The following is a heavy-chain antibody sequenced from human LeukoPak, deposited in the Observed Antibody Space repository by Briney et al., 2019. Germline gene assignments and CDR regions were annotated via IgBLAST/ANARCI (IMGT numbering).Heavy chain of an antibody. CDR1: GYTFTSYG. V-gene: IGHV1-24*01. J-gene: IGHJ4*02. CDR2: FDPEDGET. Sequence: GASVKVSCKASGYTFTSYGISWVRQAPGKGLEWMGGFDPEDGETIYAQKFQGRVTMTEDTSTDTAYMELSSLRSEDTAVYYCATDFVLRFLEWSHWGQGTLVTVSS. D-gene: IGHD3-3*01. CDR3: ATDFVLRFLEWSH.